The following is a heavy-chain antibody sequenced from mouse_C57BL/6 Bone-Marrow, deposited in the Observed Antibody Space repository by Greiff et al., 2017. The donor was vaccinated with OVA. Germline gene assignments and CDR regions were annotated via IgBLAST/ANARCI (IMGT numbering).Heavy chain of an antibody. J-gene: IGHJ4*01. CDR1: GFTFSDYG. CDR2: ISSGSSTI. CDR3: ARTLYAMDY. V-gene: IGHV5-17*01. Sequence: EVKLMESGGGLVKPGGSLKLSCAASGFTFSDYGMHWVRQAPEKGLEWVAYISSGSSTIYYANTVKGRFTISRDNAKNTLFLQMTSLRSEDTAMYYCARTLYAMDYWGQGTSVTVSS.